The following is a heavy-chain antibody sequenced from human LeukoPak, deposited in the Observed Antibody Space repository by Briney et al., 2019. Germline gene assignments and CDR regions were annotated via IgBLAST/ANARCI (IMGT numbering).Heavy chain of an antibody. CDR2: IHHSGRT. V-gene: IGHV4-38-2*02. J-gene: IGHJ4*02. D-gene: IGHD2-21*02. CDR3: ARDNFYSIFDY. CDR1: GSSINTDYF. Sequence: SETLSLTCAVSGSSINTDYFWGWIRQPPGQGLEWIGSIHHSGRTYYSPSLESRVTISLDTSKNQFSLNLSSVTAADTAVYYCARDNFYSIFDYWGQGTLVTVSS.